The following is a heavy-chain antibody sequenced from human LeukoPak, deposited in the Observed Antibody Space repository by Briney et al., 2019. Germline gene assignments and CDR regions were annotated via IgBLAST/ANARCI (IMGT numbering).Heavy chain of an antibody. D-gene: IGHD6-19*01. J-gene: IGHJ4*02. CDR2: INHSGST. CDR3: AGLKAVAGTFDY. V-gene: IGHV4-34*01. Sequence: SGTLSLTCAVSGGSFSSDNYWSWIRQPPGKGLEWIGEINHSGSTNYNPSLKSRVTISVDTSKNQFSLKLSSVTAADTAVYYCAGLKAVAGTFDYWGQGTLVTVSS. CDR1: GGSFSSDNY.